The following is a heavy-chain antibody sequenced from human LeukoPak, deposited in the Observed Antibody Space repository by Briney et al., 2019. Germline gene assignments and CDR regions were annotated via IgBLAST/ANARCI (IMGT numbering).Heavy chain of an antibody. CDR3: ARDSPVYSLERFDP. CDR1: GGSISSGGYY. J-gene: IGHJ5*02. D-gene: IGHD5-12*01. V-gene: IGHV4-31*03. Sequence: SQTLSLTCTVSGGSISSGGYYWSWIHQHPGKGLEWIGYIYYSGSTYYNPSLKSRVTISVDTSKNQFSLKLSSVTAADTAVYYCARDSPVYSLERFDPWGQGTLVTVSS. CDR2: IYYSGST.